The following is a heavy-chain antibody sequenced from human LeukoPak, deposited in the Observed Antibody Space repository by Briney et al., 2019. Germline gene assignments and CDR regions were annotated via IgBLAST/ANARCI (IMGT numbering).Heavy chain of an antibody. CDR2: IHYSGST. CDR1: GGSISSYY. V-gene: IGHV4-59*08. Sequence: PSETLSLTCTASGGSISSYYWSWIRQAPGKGLEWIGYIHYSGSTNYNPSLKSRVTISVDTSKNQFSLKLSSVTAADTAVYYCARQDDYGDYVAFDYWGQGTLVTVSS. CDR3: ARQDDYGDYVAFDY. D-gene: IGHD4-17*01. J-gene: IGHJ4*02.